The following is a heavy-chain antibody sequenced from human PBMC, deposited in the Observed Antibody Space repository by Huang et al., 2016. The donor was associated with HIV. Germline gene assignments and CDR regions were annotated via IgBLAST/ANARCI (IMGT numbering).Heavy chain of an antibody. V-gene: IGHV5-51*01. D-gene: IGHD4-17*01. CDR3: ARHDGARPGWVDN. CDR2: IEPGDSDT. Sequence: EVQLVQSGAEVKKPGESLKISCKGSGYMFTKYWIGWVRQMPGKGLEWMGIIEPGDSDTRYSPSLQGQVTISADKSITTAYLQWSSLKASDTAIYYCARHDGARPGWVDNWGQGTLVTVSS. J-gene: IGHJ5*02. CDR1: GYMFTKYW.